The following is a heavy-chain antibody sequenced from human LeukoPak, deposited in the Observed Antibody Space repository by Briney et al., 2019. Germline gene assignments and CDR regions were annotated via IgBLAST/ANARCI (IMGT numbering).Heavy chain of an antibody. CDR3: AKDARHTDY. CDR2: FGATGKT. V-gene: IGHV3-23*01. J-gene: IGHJ4*02. CDR1: GFTFTGNT. Sequence: GGSERLYCAASGFTFTGNTMGWVRQAPGKGLEWVSTFGATGKTYYTDSVKGRFTISRDNSKYTLYLQMNSLRAEDTAIYYCAKDARHTDYWGQGTLVTVSS. D-gene: IGHD2-21*01.